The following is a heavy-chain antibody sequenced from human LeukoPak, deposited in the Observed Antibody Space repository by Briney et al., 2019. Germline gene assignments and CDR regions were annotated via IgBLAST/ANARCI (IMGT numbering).Heavy chain of an antibody. J-gene: IGHJ4*02. CDR2: IYYSGST. Sequence: SEILSLTCTVSGGSISSSNYFWGWIRQPPGKGLEWIGSIYYSGSTYYNPSLKSRVTISVDTSKNQFSLKLSSVTAADTAVYYCASHMVRGIIPPIDIDQWGQGTLVTVSS. D-gene: IGHD3-10*01. CDR1: GGSISSSNYF. CDR3: ASHMVRGIIPPIDIDQ. V-gene: IGHV4-39*01.